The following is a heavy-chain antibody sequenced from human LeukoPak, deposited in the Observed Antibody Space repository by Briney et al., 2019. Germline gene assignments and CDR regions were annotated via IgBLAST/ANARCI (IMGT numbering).Heavy chain of an antibody. V-gene: IGHV3-33*01. Sequence: PGGSLRLSCAASGFTFSGHGMHWIRQAPGKGLEWVAVIWHDGSKQLYADSVKGRFSISRDDSTSTPYLQMNSLRAEDTAVYYCAREDSGGWLSAYWGQGTPVTVSS. CDR3: AREDSGGWLSAY. D-gene: IGHD2-15*01. CDR2: IWHDGSKQ. CDR1: GFTFSGHG. J-gene: IGHJ4*02.